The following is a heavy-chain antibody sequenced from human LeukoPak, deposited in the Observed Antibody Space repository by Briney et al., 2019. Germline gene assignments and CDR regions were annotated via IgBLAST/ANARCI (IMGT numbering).Heavy chain of an antibody. CDR2: IWYDGSNK. V-gene: IGHV3-33*01. CDR3: ARDSRYVDKYYYGMDV. Sequence: PGGSLRLSCAASGFTFSSYGMHWVRQAPGKGLECVSVIWYDGSNKYFADSVKGRFTISRDNSKNTLYLQMNSLGAEDTAVYYCARDSRYVDKYYYGMDVWGQGTTVTVSS. CDR1: GFTFSSYG. D-gene: IGHD5-12*01. J-gene: IGHJ6*02.